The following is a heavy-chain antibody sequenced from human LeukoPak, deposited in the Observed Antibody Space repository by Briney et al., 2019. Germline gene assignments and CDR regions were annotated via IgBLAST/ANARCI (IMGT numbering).Heavy chain of an antibody. J-gene: IGHJ2*01. CDR3: VREGRSSSWNDWYFDL. D-gene: IGHD6-13*01. CDR1: GFTFSSYW. Sequence: GGSLRLSCAASGFTFSSYWMSWDRQAPGKGLEWVANIKQDGSEKYYVDSVKGRFTISRDNAKNSLYLQMNSLRVGDTAVYYCVREGRSSSWNDWYFDLWGRGTLVTVSS. CDR2: IKQDGSEK. V-gene: IGHV3-7*01.